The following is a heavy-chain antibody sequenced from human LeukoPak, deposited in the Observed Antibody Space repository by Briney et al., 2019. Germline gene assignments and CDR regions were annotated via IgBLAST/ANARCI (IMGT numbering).Heavy chain of an antibody. CDR1: GGSISSTSYY. D-gene: IGHD4-23*01. J-gene: IGHJ4*02. CDR3: ARPYGGNSNFDY. V-gene: IGHV4-39*01. CDR2: IYYSGNT. Sequence: SETLSLTCTVSGGSISSTSYYWGWIRQPPGKGLEWIGSIYYSGNTYYNPSLKSRVTMPVDTSKNQFSLKLSSVTAADTAVYYCARPYGGNSNFDYWGQGALVTVSS.